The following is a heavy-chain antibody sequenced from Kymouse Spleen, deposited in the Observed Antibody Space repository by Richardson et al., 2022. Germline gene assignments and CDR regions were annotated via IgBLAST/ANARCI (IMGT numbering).Heavy chain of an antibody. D-gene: IGHD3-16*02. V-gene: IGHV3-48*02. CDR2: ISSSSSTI. CDR1: GFTFSSYS. J-gene: IGHJ6*02. Sequence: EVQLVESGGGLVQPGGSLRLSCAASGFTFSSYSMNWVRQAPGKGLEWVSYISSSSSTIYYADSVKGRFTISRDNAKNSLYLQMNSLRDEDTAVYYCAGSTFYYYYYYGMDVWGQGTTVTVSS. CDR3: AGSTFYYYYYYGMDV.